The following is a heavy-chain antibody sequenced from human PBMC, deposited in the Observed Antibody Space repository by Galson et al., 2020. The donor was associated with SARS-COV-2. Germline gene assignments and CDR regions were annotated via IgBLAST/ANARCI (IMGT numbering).Heavy chain of an antibody. J-gene: IGHJ4*02. CDR3: ARDATRGGDLDY. V-gene: IGHV3-7*01. CDR2: IKGDGSEK. CDR1: GFSFSSYW. Sequence: QLGESLKISCAASGFSFSSYWMTWVRQAPGGGLQWVANIKGDGSEKYYLESVRGRFTISRENAKNSLYLQMFSLRAEDTGVYYCARDATRGGDLDYWGQGTLVTVAS. D-gene: IGHD3-10*01.